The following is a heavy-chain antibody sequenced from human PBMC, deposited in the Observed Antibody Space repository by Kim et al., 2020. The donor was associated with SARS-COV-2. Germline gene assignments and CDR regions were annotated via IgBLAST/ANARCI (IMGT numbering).Heavy chain of an antibody. V-gene: IGHV3-23*01. CDR3: AKSVTYYYDSSGYEGGY. CDR1: GFTFSSYA. D-gene: IGHD3-22*01. CDR2: ISGSGGST. Sequence: GGSLRLSCAASGFTFSSYAMSWVRQAPGKGLEWVSAISGSGGSTYYADSVKGRFTISRDNSKNTLYLQMNSLRAEDTAVYYCAKSVTYYYDSSGYEGGYWGQGTLVTVSS. J-gene: IGHJ4*02.